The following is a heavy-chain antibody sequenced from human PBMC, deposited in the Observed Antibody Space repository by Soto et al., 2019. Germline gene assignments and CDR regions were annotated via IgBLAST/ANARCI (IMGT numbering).Heavy chain of an antibody. V-gene: IGHV4-39*01. CDR2: IYYSGST. Sequence: QLQLQESGPGLVKPSETLSLTCTVSGGSISSSSYYWGWIRQPPGKGLEWIGSIYYSGSTYYNPSLKGRVTISVDTSKNQFSLKLSSVTAADTAVYYCARSPKGYDYGDYWYFDLWGRGTLVTVSS. J-gene: IGHJ2*01. D-gene: IGHD4-17*01. CDR3: ARSPKGYDYGDYWYFDL. CDR1: GGSISSSSYY.